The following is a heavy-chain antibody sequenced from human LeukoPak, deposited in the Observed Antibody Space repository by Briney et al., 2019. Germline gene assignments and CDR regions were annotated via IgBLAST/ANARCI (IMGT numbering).Heavy chain of an antibody. D-gene: IGHD6-6*01. Sequence: SETLSLTCTVSGGSISSYYRSWIRQPPGKGLEWIGYIYYSGSTNYNPSLKSRVTISVDTSKNQFSLKLSSVTAADTAAYYCARGARKYYFDYWGQGTLVTVSS. V-gene: IGHV4-59*01. CDR2: IYYSGST. J-gene: IGHJ4*02. CDR3: ARGARKYYFDY. CDR1: GGSISSYY.